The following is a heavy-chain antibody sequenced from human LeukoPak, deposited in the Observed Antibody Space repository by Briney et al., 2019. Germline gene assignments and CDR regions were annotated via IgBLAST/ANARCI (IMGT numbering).Heavy chain of an antibody. D-gene: IGHD5-24*01. Sequence: PGGSLRLSCAASGFTFSSYSMNWVRQAPGKGLEWVSSISSSSSYIYYADSVKGRFTISRDNAKNSLHLQMNSLRAEDTAVYYCARSRAMKDAFDIWGQGTMVTVSS. CDR2: ISSSSSYI. V-gene: IGHV3-21*01. CDR3: ARSRAMKDAFDI. CDR1: GFTFSSYS. J-gene: IGHJ3*02.